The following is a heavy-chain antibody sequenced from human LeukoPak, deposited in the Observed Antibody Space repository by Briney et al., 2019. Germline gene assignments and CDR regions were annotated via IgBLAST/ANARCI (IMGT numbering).Heavy chain of an antibody. Sequence: GRSLRLSCAASRFTFSSYAMHWVRQAPGKGLEWVAVISYDGSKKYYADSVKGRFTISRDNSKNTLYLQMNSLRAEDTAVYYCASSVNCSSTSCPRGVLRYFDWPIDYWGQGTLVTVSS. CDR3: ASSVNCSSTSCPRGVLRYFDWPIDY. D-gene: IGHD3-9*01. V-gene: IGHV3-30*04. CDR2: ISYDGSKK. CDR1: RFTFSSYA. J-gene: IGHJ4*02.